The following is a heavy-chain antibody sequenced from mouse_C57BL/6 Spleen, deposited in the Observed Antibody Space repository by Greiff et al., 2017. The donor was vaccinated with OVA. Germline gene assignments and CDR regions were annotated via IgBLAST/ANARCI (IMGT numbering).Heavy chain of an antibody. CDR2: ISSGGSNT. CDR1: GFTFSSYG. Sequence: EVQLVESGGDLVKPGGSLKLSCAASGFTFSSYGMSWVRQTPDKRLEWVATISSGGSNTYYPDSVKGRFTISRDNAKNTLYLQMSSLKSEDTAMYYCARDDYDDYWGQGTTLTVSS. D-gene: IGHD2-4*01. V-gene: IGHV5-6*01. J-gene: IGHJ2*01. CDR3: ARDDYDDY.